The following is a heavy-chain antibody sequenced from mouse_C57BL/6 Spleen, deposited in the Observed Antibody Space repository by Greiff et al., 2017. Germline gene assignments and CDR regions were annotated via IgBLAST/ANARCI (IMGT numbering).Heavy chain of an antibody. CDR2: INPYNGGT. CDR1: GYTFTDYY. D-gene: IGHD1-1*01. J-gene: IGHJ4*01. CDR3: ARSYYYGSSPYAMDY. V-gene: IGHV1-19*01. Sequence: VQLQQSGPVLVKPGASVKMSCKASGYTFTDYYMNWVKQSHGKSLEWIGVINPYNGGTSYNQKFKAKATLTVDKSSSTAYMELNSLTSEDSAVYYGARSYYYGSSPYAMDYWGQGTSVTVSS.